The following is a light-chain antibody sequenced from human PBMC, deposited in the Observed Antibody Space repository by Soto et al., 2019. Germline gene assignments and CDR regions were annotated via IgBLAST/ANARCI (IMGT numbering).Light chain of an antibody. CDR2: KAS. Sequence: IQMTQSPSTLSASVGASVTITCRATQSIRNWLAWYQQKPGRAPKLRIYKASSLESGVPSRFSGSGSGTDFTLTISSLQPDDFATYYCQQYNTYWTFGQGTKVEIK. CDR1: QSIRNW. CDR3: QQYNTYWT. V-gene: IGKV1-5*03. J-gene: IGKJ1*01.